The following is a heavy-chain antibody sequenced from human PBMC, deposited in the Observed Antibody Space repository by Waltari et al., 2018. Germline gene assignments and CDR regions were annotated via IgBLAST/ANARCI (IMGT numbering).Heavy chain of an antibody. CDR1: GCTFSTSA. J-gene: IGHJ4*02. Sequence: QVQLVQSGAGVTKPGSSVTVSCKASGCTFSTSAISVVRQAPGQGREGMGRVILMFGTANYAQNFQGRVKLNADKSTSTAYMVLSSLRSEDTAVYYCARDRQEGDYWGQGTLVTVSS. V-gene: IGHV1-69*08. CDR3: ARDRQEGDY. D-gene: IGHD6-6*01. CDR2: VILMFGTA.